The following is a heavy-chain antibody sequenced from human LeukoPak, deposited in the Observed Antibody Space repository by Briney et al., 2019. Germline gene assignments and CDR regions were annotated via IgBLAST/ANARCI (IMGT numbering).Heavy chain of an antibody. CDR3: AKDVTPTYYYDSSGSYYFDY. Sequence: PGGSLRLSCAASGFTFSSYAMSWVRHAPGKGLEWVSAISGSGGSTYYADSVKGRFTISRDNSKNTLYLQMNSLRAEDTDVYYCAKDVTPTYYYDSSGSYYFDYWGQGTLVTVSS. CDR1: GFTFSSYA. J-gene: IGHJ4*02. D-gene: IGHD3-22*01. CDR2: ISGSGGST. V-gene: IGHV3-23*01.